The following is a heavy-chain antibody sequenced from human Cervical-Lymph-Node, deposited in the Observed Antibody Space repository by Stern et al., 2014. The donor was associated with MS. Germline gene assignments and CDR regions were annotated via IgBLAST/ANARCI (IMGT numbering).Heavy chain of an antibody. Sequence: VQLLESGGGLVQPGGSLRLSCAASGFTFSSYSMNWVRQAPGKGLEWVSYISGSSSTIYYADSVKGRFTISRDNAKNSLYLQMNSLRAEDTAVYYCASRTARGYGMDVWGQGTTVTVSS. CDR3: ASRTARGYGMDV. J-gene: IGHJ6*02. V-gene: IGHV3-48*01. CDR1: GFTFSSYS. CDR2: ISGSSSTI. D-gene: IGHD1-1*01.